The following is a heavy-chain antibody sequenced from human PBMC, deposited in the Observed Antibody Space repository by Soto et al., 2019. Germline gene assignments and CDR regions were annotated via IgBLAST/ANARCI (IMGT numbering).Heavy chain of an antibody. CDR3: ARDGGFGELKY. J-gene: IGHJ4*02. V-gene: IGHV1-69*18. D-gene: IGHD3-10*01. CDR2: IIPVFGTT. Sequence: QVQLVQSGAELKKPGSSVQVSCTASGDTFSGYPINWVRQAPGAGLEWMGRIIPVFGTTNDAQRFEGRVTFTADESTNTAYMELMGLLSEDTAVDYGARDGGFGELKYWGPGTLVTGSS. CDR1: GDTFSGYP.